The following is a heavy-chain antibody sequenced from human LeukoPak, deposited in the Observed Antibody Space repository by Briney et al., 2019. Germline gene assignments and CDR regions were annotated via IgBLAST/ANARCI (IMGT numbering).Heavy chain of an antibody. V-gene: IGHV3-23*01. CDR3: ASGYSSSWYNY. J-gene: IGHJ4*02. CDR1: GFTFSSYA. D-gene: IGHD6-13*01. Sequence: GGSLRLSCAASGFTFSSYAMSWVRQAPGKGLEWVSAISGSGGSTYYADSVKGRFTISRDNAKNSLYLQMNSLRAEDTAVYYCASGYSSSWYNYWGQGTLVTVSS. CDR2: ISGSGGST.